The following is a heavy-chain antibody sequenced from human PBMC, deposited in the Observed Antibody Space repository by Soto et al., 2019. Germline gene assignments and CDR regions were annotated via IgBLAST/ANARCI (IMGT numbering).Heavy chain of an antibody. Sequence: PSETLSLTCAVSGGSISSSNWWSWVRQPPGKGLEWIGEIYHSGSTNYNPSLKSRVTISVDKSKNQFSLKLGSVTAADTAVYYCARSEWDSSSWYWDYYYYGMDVWGQGTTVTVSS. J-gene: IGHJ6*02. CDR2: IYHSGST. CDR3: ARSEWDSSSWYWDYYYYGMDV. V-gene: IGHV4-4*02. CDR1: GGSISSSNW. D-gene: IGHD6-13*01.